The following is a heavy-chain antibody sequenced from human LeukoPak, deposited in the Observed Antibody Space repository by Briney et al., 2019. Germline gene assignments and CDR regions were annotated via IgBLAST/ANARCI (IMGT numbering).Heavy chain of an antibody. Sequence: PSETLSLTCAVYGGSFSGYYWSWIRQPPGKGLEWIGEINHSGSTNYNPSLKSRVTISVDKSKNQFSLKLSSVTAADTAVYYCAREQQLRGFDPWGQGTLVTVSS. D-gene: IGHD6-13*01. CDR1: GGSFSGYY. J-gene: IGHJ5*02. CDR3: AREQQLRGFDP. CDR2: INHSGST. V-gene: IGHV4-34*01.